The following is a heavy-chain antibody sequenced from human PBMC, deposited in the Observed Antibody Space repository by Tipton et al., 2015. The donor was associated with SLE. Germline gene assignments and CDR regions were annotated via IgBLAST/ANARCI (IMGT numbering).Heavy chain of an antibody. CDR1: GFTFNNFW. Sequence: SLRLSCAASGFTFNNFWMHWVRQAPGKGLVWVSRINRDGSTTTYADSVKGRFTISRDNAKNSLYLQMNSLRAEDTALYYCARELIVGANAFDIWGQGTMVTVSS. D-gene: IGHD1-26*01. J-gene: IGHJ3*02. CDR2: INRDGSTT. V-gene: IGHV3-74*01. CDR3: ARELIVGANAFDI.